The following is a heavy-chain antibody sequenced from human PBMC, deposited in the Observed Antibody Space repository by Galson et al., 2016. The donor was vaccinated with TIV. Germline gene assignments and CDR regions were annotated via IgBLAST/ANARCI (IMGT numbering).Heavy chain of an antibody. CDR3: AKDRGRETPLRIEAAGPHDAFDI. V-gene: IGHV3-23*01. CDR1: GFTFSSYG. D-gene: IGHD6-13*01. J-gene: IGHJ3*02. Sequence: SLRLSCAASGFTFSSYGMTWVRQTPGKGLEWVSTVSGSGGATYYAESVTGRFTISRDNSKRLVYLQMNSLRAEDTAVYYCAKDRGRETPLRIEAAGPHDAFDIWGQGTMVTVSS. CDR2: VSGSGGAT.